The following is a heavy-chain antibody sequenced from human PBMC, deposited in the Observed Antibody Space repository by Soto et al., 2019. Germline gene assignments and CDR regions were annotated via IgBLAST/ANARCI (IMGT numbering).Heavy chain of an antibody. V-gene: IGHV3-30-3*01. J-gene: IGHJ5*02. Sequence: GSLRLSCAASGFTFSSYAMHWVRQAPGKGLEWVAVISYDGSNKYYADSVKGRFTISRDNSKNTLYLQMNSLRAEDTAVYYCAREQSYYYDSSGYYARGWFDPWGQGTLVTVSS. CDR3: AREQSYYYDSSGYYARGWFDP. CDR1: GFTFSSYA. CDR2: ISYDGSNK. D-gene: IGHD3-22*01.